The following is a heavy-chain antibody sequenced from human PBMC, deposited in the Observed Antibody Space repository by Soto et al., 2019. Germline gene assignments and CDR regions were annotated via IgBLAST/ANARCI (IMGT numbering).Heavy chain of an antibody. CDR3: PIRCGEGRVDY. J-gene: IGHJ4*02. D-gene: IGHD3-16*01. Sequence: QVQLQESGPGLVKPSGTLSLTCAVSGGSISSSNWWSWVRQPPGQGLEWIGEIYHSGNTNYNPSLKSPVTLAVAKSTNQFSLQLSSVTAADTAVSYCPIRCGEGRVDYWGQGPLVTVSS. V-gene: IGHV4-4*02. CDR1: GGSISSSNW. CDR2: IYHSGNT.